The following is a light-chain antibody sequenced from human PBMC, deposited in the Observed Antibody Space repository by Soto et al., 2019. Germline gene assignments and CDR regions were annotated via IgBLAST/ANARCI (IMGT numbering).Light chain of an antibody. Sequence: QSVLTQPPSASRSPGQSVTISCTGTSSDVGGYNYVSWYQQHPGKAPKLMIYEVNKRPSGVPDRFSGSKSGNTASLTVSGLQAEDEADYYCSSYAGSNIFFGTGTKLTVL. J-gene: IGLJ1*01. CDR2: EVN. CDR1: SSDVGGYNY. CDR3: SSYAGSNIF. V-gene: IGLV2-8*01.